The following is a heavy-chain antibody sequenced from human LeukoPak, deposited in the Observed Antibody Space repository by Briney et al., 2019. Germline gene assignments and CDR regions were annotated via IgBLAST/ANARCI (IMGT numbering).Heavy chain of an antibody. V-gene: IGHV4-61*02. D-gene: IGHD6-13*01. CDR2: VYTSGST. CDR3: ARAGIAAAGTGGHFDY. Sequence: PSQTLSLTCTVSGGSISSGSYYWSWIRQPAGKGLEWIGRVYTSGSTNYNPSLKSRVTISVDTSKNQFSLKLSSVTAADTAVYYCARAGIAAAGTGGHFDYWGQGTLVTVSS. J-gene: IGHJ4*02. CDR1: GGSISSGSYY.